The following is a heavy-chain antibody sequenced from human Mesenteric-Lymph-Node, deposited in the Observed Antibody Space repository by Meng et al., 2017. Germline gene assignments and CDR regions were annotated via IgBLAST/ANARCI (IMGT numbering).Heavy chain of an antibody. J-gene: IGHJ5*02. Sequence: SETLSLTCTVTGGSISSDSTSTFHYSWGWIRQPPGKGLEWIGTIYYSGTTYYNPSLKSRVTMSKDTSKNQFSLTLNSVTAADTAVYYCARVGTWHDLLTGWRHNWFDLWGQGTLVTVSS. D-gene: IGHD3-9*01. V-gene: IGHV4-39*07. CDR3: ARVGTWHDLLTGWRHNWFDL. CDR2: IYYSGTT. CDR1: GGSISSDSTSTFHYS.